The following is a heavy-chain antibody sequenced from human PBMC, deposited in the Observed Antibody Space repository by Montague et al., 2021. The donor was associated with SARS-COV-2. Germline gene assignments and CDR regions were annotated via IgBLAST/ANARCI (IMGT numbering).Heavy chain of an antibody. CDR3: ARGSSPSITMIVVVIPEFDY. Sequence: SLRLSCAASGFTFGSYAMHWVRQAPGKGLEWVAVISYDGSNKYYADSVKGRFTISRDNSKNTLYLQMNSLRAEDTAVYYCARGSSPSITMIVVVIPEFDYWGQGTLVTVSS. V-gene: IGHV3-30-3*01. J-gene: IGHJ4*02. CDR2: ISYDGSNK. D-gene: IGHD3-22*01. CDR1: GFTFGSYA.